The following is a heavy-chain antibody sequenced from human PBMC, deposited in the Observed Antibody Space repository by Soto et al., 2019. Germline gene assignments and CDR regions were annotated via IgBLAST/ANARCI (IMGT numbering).Heavy chain of an antibody. V-gene: IGHV2-5*02. CDR3: AHRHGTGDIDY. Sequence: QITLKESGPTLVKPTQTLTLTCTFSGFSLSSSGVGVGWIRQPPGKALEWLALIYWDDDKRYSPSLKSRLTXTXXTSKNQVVLTMTNMDPVDTATYYCAHRHGTGDIDYWGQGTLVTVSS. D-gene: IGHD7-27*01. J-gene: IGHJ4*02. CDR2: IYWDDDK. CDR1: GFSLSSSGVG.